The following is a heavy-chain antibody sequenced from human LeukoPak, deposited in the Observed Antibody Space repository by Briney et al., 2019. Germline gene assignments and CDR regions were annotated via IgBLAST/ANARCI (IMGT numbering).Heavy chain of an antibody. V-gene: IGHV3-30*03. CDR1: GFTFSSYG. CDR2: ISYDGSNK. Sequence: GGSLRLSCAASGFTFSSYGMHWVRQAPGKGLEWVAVISYDGSNKYYADSVKGRFTISRDNSKNTLYLQMNSLRAEDTAVYYCARDSAWEWLPDYYFDYWGQGTLVTVSS. D-gene: IGHD5-24*01. J-gene: IGHJ4*02. CDR3: ARDSAWEWLPDYYFDY.